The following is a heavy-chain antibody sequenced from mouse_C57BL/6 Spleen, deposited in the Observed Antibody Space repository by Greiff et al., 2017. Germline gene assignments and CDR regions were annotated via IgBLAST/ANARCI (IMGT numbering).Heavy chain of an antibody. J-gene: IGHJ2*01. CDR1: GYTFTSYW. CDR3: ARNYGSSYLDY. CDR2: IHPNSGST. Sequence: QVQLQQPGAELVKPGASVKLSCKASGYTFTSYWMHWVKQRPGQGLEWIGMIHPNSGSTNYNEKFKSKATLTVDKSSSTAYMQLSCLTSEDSAVYYCARNYGSSYLDYWGQGTTLTVSS. D-gene: IGHD1-1*01. V-gene: IGHV1-64*01.